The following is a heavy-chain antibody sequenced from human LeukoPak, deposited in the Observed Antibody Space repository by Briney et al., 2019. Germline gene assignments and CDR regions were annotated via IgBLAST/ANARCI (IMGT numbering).Heavy chain of an antibody. CDR1: GFTFSSCA. CDR3: AKENYGGNSIDY. V-gene: IGHV3-23*01. CDR2: ISCRGGRP. J-gene: IGHJ4*02. Sequence: GRTLRLSCAASGFTFSSCAMGGVRDAPGKGLEGVSAISCRGGRPYYAHSLKRRFPISRHNSKSTLYLQRNSRRAEHTALYYSAKENYGGNSIDYWGQGALVTVSS. D-gene: IGHD4-23*01.